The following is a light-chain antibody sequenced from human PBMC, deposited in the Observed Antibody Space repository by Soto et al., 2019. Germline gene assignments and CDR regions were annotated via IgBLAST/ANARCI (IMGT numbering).Light chain of an antibody. J-gene: IGKJ5*01. V-gene: IGKV2D-29*02. CDR1: QSLLHITGETF. CDR2: EVS. Sequence: DVVMTQTPLSLSVAPGQPASISCQSSQSLLHITGETFLFWYLQKPGQSQQLLIYEVSTRVSGVPDRFSGSGSGTDFTLEISRVETDDVGIYYCMQSTQLPPTVGQGTRLEIK. CDR3: MQSTQLPPT.